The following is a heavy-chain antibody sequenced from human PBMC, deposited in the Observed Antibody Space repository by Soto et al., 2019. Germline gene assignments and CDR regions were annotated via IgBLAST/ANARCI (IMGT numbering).Heavy chain of an antibody. J-gene: IGHJ4*02. V-gene: IGHV3-48*01. CDR2: ISSSSSTI. CDR1: GFTFSSYS. D-gene: IGHD3-3*01. CDR3: ATWLFAFWSGLIHFDY. Sequence: PGGSLRLSCAASGFTFSSYSMNWVRQAPGKGLEWGSYISSSSSTIYYADSVKGRFTISRDNAKNSLYLQMNSLRAEDTAVYYCATWLFAFWSGLIHFDYWGQGKLVNVS.